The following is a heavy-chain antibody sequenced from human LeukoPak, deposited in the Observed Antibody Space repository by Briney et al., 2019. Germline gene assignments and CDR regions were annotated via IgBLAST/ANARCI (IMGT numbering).Heavy chain of an antibody. J-gene: IGHJ4*02. CDR3: ARDQYLIPDY. CDR2: IYHSGST. Sequence: GSLRLSCAASGFTFRSYWMDWVRQAPGKGLEWIGSIYHSGSTYYNPSLKSRATISVDTSKNQFSRELSSVTAADTAVYYCARDQYLIPDYWGQGTLVTVSS. D-gene: IGHD2/OR15-2a*01. V-gene: IGHV4-38-2*02. CDR1: GFTFRSYW.